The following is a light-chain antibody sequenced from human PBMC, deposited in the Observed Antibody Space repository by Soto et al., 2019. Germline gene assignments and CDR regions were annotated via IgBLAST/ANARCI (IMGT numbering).Light chain of an antibody. Sequence: EIVLTQSPGTLSLSPGERATLSCRASQSVSSSYLAWYQQKPGQAPRLIIYGASSRATGIPDRFSGSGSGTDFTLTISRLEPEDFAVYYFQQYGSSPTFGGGTKVEIK. V-gene: IGKV3-20*01. J-gene: IGKJ4*01. CDR2: GAS. CDR1: QSVSSSY. CDR3: QQYGSSPT.